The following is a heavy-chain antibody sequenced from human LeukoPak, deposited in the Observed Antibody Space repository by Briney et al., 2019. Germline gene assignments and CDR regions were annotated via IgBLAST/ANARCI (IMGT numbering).Heavy chain of an antibody. J-gene: IGHJ4*02. V-gene: IGHV1-24*01. D-gene: IGHD3-22*01. CDR3: ATTAWAHDSSGYPPGY. Sequence: ASVKVSCKFSGYTLTELSMHWVRQAPGKGLEWMGGFDPEDGETIYAQKFQGRVTMTEDTSTDTAYMELSSLRSEDTAVYYCATTAWAHDSSGYPPGYRGQGTLVTVSS. CDR1: GYTLTELS. CDR2: FDPEDGET.